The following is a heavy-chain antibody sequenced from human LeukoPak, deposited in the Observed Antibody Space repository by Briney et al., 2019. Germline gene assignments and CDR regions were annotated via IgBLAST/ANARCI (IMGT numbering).Heavy chain of an antibody. J-gene: IGHJ4*02. D-gene: IGHD3-10*01. V-gene: IGHV3-33*01. CDR1: GFTFSSYG. Sequence: GGSLRLSCAASGFTFSSYGMHWVRQAPGKGLEWVAVIWYDGSNKYYADSVKGRFTISRDNSKNTLFLQMNSLRAEDTAVYYCAEVTMIRGVIITWDYWGQGTLVTVSS. CDR2: IWYDGSNK. CDR3: AEVTMIRGVIITWDY.